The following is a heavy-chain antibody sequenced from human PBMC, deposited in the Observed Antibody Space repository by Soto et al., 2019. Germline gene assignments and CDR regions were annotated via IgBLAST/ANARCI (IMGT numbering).Heavy chain of an antibody. D-gene: IGHD2-15*01. Sequence: ITLKEAGPTLVKPTQTLTLTCTFSGFSLSTSGVGVGWIRQPLGKYLAWLALIYRHDDKGYGPSLKGRLTITGDTAKYQVVRSRTNMDPVDTATYYGAHWVGGGSGGSCSAYWGQGTLVTVSS. J-gene: IGHJ4*02. V-gene: IGHV2-5*05. CDR3: AHWVGGGSGGSCSAY. CDR1: GFSLSTSGVG. CDR2: IYRHDDK.